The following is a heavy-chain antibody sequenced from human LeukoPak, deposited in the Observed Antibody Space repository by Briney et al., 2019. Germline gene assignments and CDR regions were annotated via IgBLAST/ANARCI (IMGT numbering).Heavy chain of an antibody. Sequence: QPGGSLRLSCAAAGFTFSSYSMNCVRQAPGKGPEWVSYISSSSSTIYYADSVKGRFTISRDNAKNSLYLQMNSLRAEDTAVYYCAREEDMYSSSWIGYWGQGTLVTVSS. CDR1: GFTFSSYS. V-gene: IGHV3-48*01. J-gene: IGHJ4*02. CDR2: ISSSSSTI. D-gene: IGHD6-13*01. CDR3: AREEDMYSSSWIGY.